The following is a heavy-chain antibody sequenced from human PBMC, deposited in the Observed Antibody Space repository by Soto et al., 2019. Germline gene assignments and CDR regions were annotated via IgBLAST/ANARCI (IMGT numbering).Heavy chain of an antibody. D-gene: IGHD3-16*01. CDR2: ISGSGGST. V-gene: IGHV3-23*01. CDR1: GFTFSSYA. CDR3: AKCPHYGIFDP. Sequence: GVSLRLSCSASGFTFSSYAMSWVRQAPGKGLEWVSAISGSGGSTYYADSVKGRFTISRDNSKNTLYLQMNSLRAEDTAVYYCAKCPHYGIFDPWGKGILVTVSS. J-gene: IGHJ5*02.